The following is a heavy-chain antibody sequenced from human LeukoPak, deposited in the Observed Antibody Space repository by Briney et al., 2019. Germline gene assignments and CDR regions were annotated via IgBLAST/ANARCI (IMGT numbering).Heavy chain of an antibody. CDR1: GFNFNYFA. CDR3: SRIKYGGNSGYHFDY. CDR2: IGDSGSGG. D-gene: IGHD4-23*01. Sequence: GGSLRLSCSASGFNFNYFAMSWIRQAPGKRLEWVSTIGDSGSGGSYADSVRGRFTISRDNSKNMVYLQMHSLRVDDSTVYYCSRIKYGGNSGYHFDYWGQGTLVTVSS. V-gene: IGHV3-23*01. J-gene: IGHJ4*02.